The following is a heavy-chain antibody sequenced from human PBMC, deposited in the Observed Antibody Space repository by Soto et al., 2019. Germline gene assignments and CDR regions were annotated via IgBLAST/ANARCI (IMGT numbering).Heavy chain of an antibody. CDR1: GFTFSSYG. CDR3: AKAPGGWDYDYIWGSPSDSYY. D-gene: IGHD3-16*01. CDR2: ISYDGSNK. V-gene: IGHV3-30*18. Sequence: GGSLRLSCAASGFTFSSYGMHWVRQAPGKGLEWVAVISYDGSNKYYADSVKGRFTISRDNSKNTLYLQMNSLRAEDTAVYYCAKAPGGWDYDYIWGSPSDSYYWGQGTLVTVSS. J-gene: IGHJ4*02.